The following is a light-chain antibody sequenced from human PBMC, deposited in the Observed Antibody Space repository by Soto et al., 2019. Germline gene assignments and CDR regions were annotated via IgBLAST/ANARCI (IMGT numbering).Light chain of an antibody. CDR2: KAS. Sequence: DIQMTQSPSSLSASVGDRVTITCRASHDITNYLNCYQQKPGKAPKLLIYKASSLESGVPSRFSGSESGTEFTLTISSLEPEDFAVYYCQQRSNWPPSITFGQGTRLEIK. J-gene: IGKJ5*01. CDR1: HDITNY. V-gene: IGKV1-39*01. CDR3: QQRSNWPPSIT.